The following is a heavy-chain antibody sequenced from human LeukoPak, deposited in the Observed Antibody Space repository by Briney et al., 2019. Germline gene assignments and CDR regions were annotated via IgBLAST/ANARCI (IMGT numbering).Heavy chain of an antibody. CDR2: IRYDGSNK. CDR3: AEDLQRYYYDSSGYYPPYYFDY. D-gene: IGHD3-22*01. CDR1: GFTFSSYG. J-gene: IGHJ4*02. Sequence: GGSLRLSXAASGFTFSSYGMHWVRQAPGKGLEWVAFIRYDGSNKYYADSVKGRFTISRDNSKNTLYLQMNSLRAEDTAVYYCAEDLQRYYYDSSGYYPPYYFDYWGQGTLVTVSS. V-gene: IGHV3-30*02.